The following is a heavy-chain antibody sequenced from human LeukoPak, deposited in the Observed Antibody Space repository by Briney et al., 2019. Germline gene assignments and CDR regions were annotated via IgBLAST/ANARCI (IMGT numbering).Heavy chain of an antibody. CDR3: ARVVHDSSGYPAFDI. Sequence: GASVKVSCKASGYTFTGYYMHWVRQAPGQGLEWMGWINPNSGGTNYAQKFQGRVTMTRDTSISTAYMELSRLRSDDTAVYYCARVVHDSSGYPAFDIWGQGTMVTVSS. V-gene: IGHV1-2*02. D-gene: IGHD3-22*01. J-gene: IGHJ3*02. CDR2: INPNSGGT. CDR1: GYTFTGYY.